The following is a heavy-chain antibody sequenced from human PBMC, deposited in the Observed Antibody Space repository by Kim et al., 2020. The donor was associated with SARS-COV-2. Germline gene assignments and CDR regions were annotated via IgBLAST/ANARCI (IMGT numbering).Heavy chain of an antibody. D-gene: IGHD4-17*01. Sequence: YADSVKGRFTISRDNSKNTLYLYMNSLRAEDTAVYYCAKGRTTVTPFDYWGQGTLVTVSS. J-gene: IGHJ4*02. V-gene: IGHV3-23*01. CDR3: AKGRTTVTPFDY.